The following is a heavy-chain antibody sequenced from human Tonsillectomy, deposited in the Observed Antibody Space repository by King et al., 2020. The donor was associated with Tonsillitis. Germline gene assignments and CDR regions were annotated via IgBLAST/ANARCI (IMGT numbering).Heavy chain of an antibody. J-gene: IGHJ4*02. D-gene: IGHD6-19*01. CDR2: ISNIGGNT. Sequence: VQLQESGGGLVQPGGSLRLSCAASGFTFSSYAMSWVRQAPGKGLEWVSGISNIGGNTYYADSVKGRFTISRDNSKNTLYLQMNSLRAGDTAAYYCAKDGHSSGWYYFDYWGQGTLVTVSS. CDR3: AKDGHSSGWYYFDY. V-gene: IGHV3-23*01. CDR1: GFTFSSYA.